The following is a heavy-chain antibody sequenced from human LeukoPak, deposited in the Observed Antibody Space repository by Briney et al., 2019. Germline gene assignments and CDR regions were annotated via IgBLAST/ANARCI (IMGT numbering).Heavy chain of an antibody. CDR2: IYHSGST. CDR3: ARTLAVAGTGWFDP. J-gene: IGHJ5*02. V-gene: IGHV4-4*02. Sequence: SETLSLTCAVSGGSISSSNWWSWVRQPPGKGLEWIGEIYHSGSTNYNPSLKSRVTISVDKSKNQFSLKLSSVTAADTAVYYCARTLAVAGTGWFDPWGQGTLVTVSS. D-gene: IGHD6-19*01. CDR1: GGSISSSNW.